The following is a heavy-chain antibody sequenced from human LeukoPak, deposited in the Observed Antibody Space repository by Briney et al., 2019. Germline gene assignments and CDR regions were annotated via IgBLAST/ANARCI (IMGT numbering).Heavy chain of an antibody. J-gene: IGHJ6*02. V-gene: IGHV3-48*03. Sequence: GGSLRLSCAASGFTFSSDEINSVRQVPGKGLEWVSYISSSGRTRYYADSVKGRFTISRENVKNSLYLQMDSLRAEDTALYYCARGDIVRRIDVWGQGTTVIVSS. D-gene: IGHD2-15*01. CDR1: GFTFSSDE. CDR3: ARGDIVRRIDV. CDR2: ISSSGRTR.